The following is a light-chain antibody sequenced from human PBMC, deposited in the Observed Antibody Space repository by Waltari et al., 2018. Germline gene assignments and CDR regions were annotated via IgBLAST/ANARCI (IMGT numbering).Light chain of an antibody. CDR3: SSYTSSSTLNYV. J-gene: IGLJ1*01. CDR2: DVS. Sequence: QSALTQPASVSGSPGQSITISCTGTSSDVGGYNYVSWYQQHPGKPPKLMIYDVSNRPSGVSNRCSGSKSGNTASLTIAGLQAEDEADYYCSSYTSSSTLNYVFGTGTKVTVL. V-gene: IGLV2-14*03. CDR1: SSDVGGYNY.